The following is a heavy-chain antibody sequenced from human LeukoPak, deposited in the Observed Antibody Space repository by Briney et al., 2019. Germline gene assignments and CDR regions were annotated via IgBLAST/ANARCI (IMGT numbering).Heavy chain of an antibody. V-gene: IGHV4-4*07. D-gene: IGHD3-10*01. CDR1: GGSISRYY. CDR3: ASDNLSSYYYNYYGLDV. CDR2: IYTSGST. Sequence: PPGTPSDTRTVSGGSISRYYCSWIRQPAGERLGWVGRIYTSGSTNYNPSLMCRVTISVDTSMNQYSLKLSSATAEHPDGYYCASDNLSSYYYNYYGLDVWGQGTTVTVPS. J-gene: IGHJ6*02.